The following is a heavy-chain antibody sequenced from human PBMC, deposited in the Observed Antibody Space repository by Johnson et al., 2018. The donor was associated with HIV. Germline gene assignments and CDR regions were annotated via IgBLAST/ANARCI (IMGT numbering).Heavy chain of an antibody. V-gene: IGHV3-33*06. CDR1: GFTFSNYG. Sequence: QVQLLESGGGVVQPGRSLRLSCAASGFTFSNYGMHWVRQAPGKGLEWVAAIWFDGSNKYYADSVKGRFTISRDNSKNSLYLQMSSLRAEDTAVYYCAKGGVTTLDAFDIWGQGTMVTVSS. D-gene: IGHD4-17*01. CDR3: AKGGVTTLDAFDI. J-gene: IGHJ3*02. CDR2: IWFDGSNK.